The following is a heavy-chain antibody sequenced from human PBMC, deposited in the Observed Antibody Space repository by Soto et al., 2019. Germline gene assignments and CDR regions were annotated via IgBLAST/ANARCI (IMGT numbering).Heavy chain of an antibody. D-gene: IGHD2-21*02. CDR3: VYRRVATARFFY. V-gene: IGHV2-5*02. CDR1: GFSLSTSELS. CDR2: IYWDDDK. Sequence: QITLKASGPTLVKPTQTLTLTCTFSGFSLSTSELSVGWIRQPPGKAPEWLALIYWDDDKNYSPSLKSKLTITKENFKMKLVRRMTNMDPVDSATYFCVYRRVATARFFYWCQGTLVTVSS. J-gene: IGHJ4*02.